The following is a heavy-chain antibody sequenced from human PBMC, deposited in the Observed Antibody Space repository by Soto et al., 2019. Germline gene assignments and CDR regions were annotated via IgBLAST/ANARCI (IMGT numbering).Heavy chain of an antibody. CDR3: AKGGKWLVDPIDY. Sequence: GGSLRVSCSASGFTFGSYAIHWVRQAPGKGLEWVAVISYDGSSRYYADSVKGRFTISRDNSKNTLYLQMNSLRTEDTAVYYCAKGGKWLVDPIDYWGQGTLVPVSS. CDR1: GFTFGSYA. J-gene: IGHJ4*02. V-gene: IGHV3-30*18. CDR2: ISYDGSSR. D-gene: IGHD6-19*01.